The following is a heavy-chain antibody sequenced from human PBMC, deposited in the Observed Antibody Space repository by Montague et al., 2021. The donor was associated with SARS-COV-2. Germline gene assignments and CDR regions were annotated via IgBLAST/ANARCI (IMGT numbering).Heavy chain of an antibody. D-gene: IGHD2-21*01. J-gene: IGHJ4*02. Sequence: SETLSLTCTVSGDSITNNYYCGWIRHPPGKVLWFIGTIHHSGTTYYHPSLKSLATISVDTANNQFSLKLTSVTAADTAVYYCAGRHIVASNRAFDYWGQGTLVTVSS. CDR3: AGRHIVASNRAFDY. V-gene: IGHV4-38-2*02. CDR2: IHHSGTT. CDR1: GDSITNNYY.